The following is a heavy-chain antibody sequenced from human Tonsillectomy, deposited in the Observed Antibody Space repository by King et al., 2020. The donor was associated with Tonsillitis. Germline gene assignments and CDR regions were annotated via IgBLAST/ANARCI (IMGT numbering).Heavy chain of an antibody. V-gene: IGHV4-39*01. CDR3: ARHSPANTSDAFDI. Sequence: QLQESGPGLVKPSETLSLTCTVSGGSITSDTYYWGWIRQPPGKGLEWIGSIYYGGTTFYNPSLKSRVTISLDTSKNQFSLKLSSVTAADSAVYYCARHSPANTSDAFDIWGQGTMVTVSS. CDR1: GGSITSDTYY. D-gene: IGHD1/OR15-1a*01. CDR2: IYYGGTT. J-gene: IGHJ3*02.